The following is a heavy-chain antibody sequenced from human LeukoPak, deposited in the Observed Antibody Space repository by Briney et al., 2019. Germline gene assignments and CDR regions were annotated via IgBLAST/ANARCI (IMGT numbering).Heavy chain of an antibody. CDR1: GYTFTSYG. D-gene: IGHD6-13*01. CDR2: ISAYNGNT. CDR3: ARGSRVAAAGYYYYGMDV. V-gene: IGHV1-18*01. J-gene: IGHJ6*02. Sequence: GASVKVSCEASGYTFTSYGISWVRQAPGQGLEWMGWISAYNGNTNYAQKLQGRVTMTTDTSTSTAYMELRSLRSDDTAVYYCARGSRVAAAGYYYYGMDVWGQGTTVTVSS.